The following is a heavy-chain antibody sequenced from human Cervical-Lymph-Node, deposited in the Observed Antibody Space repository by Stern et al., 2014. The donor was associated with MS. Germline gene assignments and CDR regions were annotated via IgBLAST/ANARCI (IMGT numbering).Heavy chain of an antibody. J-gene: IGHJ5*02. Sequence: QVQLVQSGAEVTKPWASVKVSCNASGGTFSKFPSSWVRQAPGQGLEWMGGIFPFFGTPTYAQEFRGRVTITADVSTSTVYMELSSLRSDDAAVYYCALSSETSDRWYSLGYDLWGQGTLVTVSS. CDR3: ALSSETSDRWYSLGYDL. CDR1: GGTFSKFP. CDR2: IFPFFGTP. V-gene: IGHV1-69*01. D-gene: IGHD6-13*01.